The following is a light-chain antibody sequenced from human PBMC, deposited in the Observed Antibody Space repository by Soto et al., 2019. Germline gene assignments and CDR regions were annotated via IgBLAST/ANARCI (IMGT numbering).Light chain of an antibody. Sequence: QSVLTQPPSVSGAPGQRVTISCTGSSSNIGANYDVHWYQHRPGTAPKLLIFGNNNRPSGVPDRFSGSKSGTSASLAITGLQADDEGDYYCQSYDRTLSARYVFGTGTKVTVL. V-gene: IGLV1-40*01. CDR1: SSNIGANYD. J-gene: IGLJ1*01. CDR2: GNN. CDR3: QSYDRTLSARYV.